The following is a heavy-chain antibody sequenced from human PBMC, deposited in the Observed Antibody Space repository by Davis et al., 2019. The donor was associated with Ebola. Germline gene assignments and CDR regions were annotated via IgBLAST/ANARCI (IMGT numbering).Heavy chain of an antibody. CDR1: GGSFSGYY. V-gene: IGHV4-34*01. Sequence: SETLSLTCAVYGGSFSGYYWSWIRQPPGKGLEWIGEINHSGSTNYNPSLKSRVTISVDTSKNQFSLNLSSVTAADTAVYYCASVSSGWYGFFGMDVWGKGTTVTVSS. J-gene: IGHJ6*04. CDR2: INHSGST. CDR3: ASVSSGWYGFFGMDV. D-gene: IGHD6-19*01.